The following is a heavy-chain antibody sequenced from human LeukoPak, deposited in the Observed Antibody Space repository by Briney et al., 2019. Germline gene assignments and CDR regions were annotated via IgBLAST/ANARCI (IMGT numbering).Heavy chain of an antibody. CDR3: ARSASGLFDY. J-gene: IGHJ4*02. D-gene: IGHD3-3*01. CDR1: GGSFSGYY. V-gene: IGHV4-34*01. Sequence: SETRSLTCAVYGGSFSGYYWSWIRQPPGKGLEWIGEINHSGSTNYNPSLKSRVTISVDTSKNQFSLKLSSVTAADTAVYYCARSASGLFDYWGQGTLVTVSS. CDR2: INHSGST.